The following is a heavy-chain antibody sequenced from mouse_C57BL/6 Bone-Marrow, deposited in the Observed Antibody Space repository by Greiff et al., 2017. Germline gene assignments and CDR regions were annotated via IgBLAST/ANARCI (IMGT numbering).Heavy chain of an antibody. Sequence: QVQLQQPGAELVKPGASVKLSCKASGYTFTSYWMQWVKQRPGQGLEWIGEIDPSDSYTNYNQKFKGKATLTVDTSSSTAYMQLSSLTSEDSAVYYCARELGPMYYYGYYCAMDYWGQGTSVTVSS. CDR3: ARELGPMYYYGYYCAMDY. J-gene: IGHJ4*01. CDR2: IDPSDSYT. D-gene: IGHD1-1*01. CDR1: GYTFTSYW. V-gene: IGHV1-50*01.